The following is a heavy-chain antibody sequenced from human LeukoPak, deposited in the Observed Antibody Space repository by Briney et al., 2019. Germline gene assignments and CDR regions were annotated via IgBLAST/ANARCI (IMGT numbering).Heavy chain of an antibody. V-gene: IGHV3-7*01. CDR2: INQDGSKK. Sequence: PGGSLRLSCAASGFTFSTYWMTWVRQAPGKGLEWVANINQDGSKKNYVDSVKGRFTVSRDNVKNSVYLQMNSLRAEDTAVYYCARDYSPLSGYCSSTCCYWDGLDIWGQGTMVTVSS. J-gene: IGHJ3*02. D-gene: IGHD2-2*03. CDR1: GFTFSTYW. CDR3: ARDYSPLSGYCSSTCCYWDGLDI.